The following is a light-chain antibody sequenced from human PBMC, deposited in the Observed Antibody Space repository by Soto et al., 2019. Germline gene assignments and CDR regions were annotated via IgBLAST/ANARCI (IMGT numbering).Light chain of an antibody. V-gene: IGLV4-69*02. CDR1: SGHSNYA. J-gene: IGLJ3*02. CDR2: VNSDGSH. CDR3: QTWGTGIPV. Sequence: QPVLTQSTSASASLGASVNLTCTLSSGHSNYAIAWHQQQPEKGPRYFMNVNSDGSHTKGDGIPDRFSGSSSGADRYLTISSLQSGDEADYYCQTWGTGIPVFGGGTKVTVL.